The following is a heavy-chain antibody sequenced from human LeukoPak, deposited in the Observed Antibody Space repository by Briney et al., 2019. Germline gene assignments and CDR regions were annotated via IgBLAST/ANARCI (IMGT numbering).Heavy chain of an antibody. CDR2: IRHDGSNK. V-gene: IGHV3-30*02. CDR3: AKDGGNLWFGELALQYYFDY. CDR1: GFTFSSYG. Sequence: QPGGSLRLSCIASGFTFSSYGMYWVRQAPGKGLEWVAFIRHDGSNKYYADSVKGRFTISRDNSKNTLYLQMNSLRAEDTAVYHCAKDGGNLWFGELALQYYFDYWGQGTLVTVSS. D-gene: IGHD3-10*01. J-gene: IGHJ4*02.